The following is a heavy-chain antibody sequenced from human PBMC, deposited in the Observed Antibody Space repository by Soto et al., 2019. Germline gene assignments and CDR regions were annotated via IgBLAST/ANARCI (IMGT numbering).Heavy chain of an antibody. CDR1: GFTFSNAW. D-gene: IGHD3-22*01. V-gene: IGHV3-15*07. CDR3: TTDSYYDSSGYYPGNYYYGMDV. CDR2: IKSKTDGGTT. J-gene: IGHJ6*02. Sequence: GGSLRLSCAASGFTFSNAWMNWVRQAPGKGLEWVGRIKSKTDGGTTDYAAPVKGRFTISRDDSKNTLYLQMNSLKTEDTAVYYCTTDSYYDSSGYYPGNYYYGMDVWGQGTTVTVSS.